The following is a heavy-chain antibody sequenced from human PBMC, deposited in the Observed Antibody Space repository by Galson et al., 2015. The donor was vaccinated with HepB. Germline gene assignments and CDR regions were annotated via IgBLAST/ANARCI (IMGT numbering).Heavy chain of an antibody. CDR3: TRDLGGSPGVFFDY. Sequence: SVKVSCKASGYTFTDFGISWVRQAPGQGPEWMGWISAYNGNAKYAQNLQGRVTMTQDTSTSTACMELRSLRSDDTAIYYCTRDLGGSPGVFFDYWGQGTLVTVSS. V-gene: IGHV1-18*04. D-gene: IGHD1-26*01. CDR2: ISAYNGNA. CDR1: GYTFTDFG. J-gene: IGHJ4*02.